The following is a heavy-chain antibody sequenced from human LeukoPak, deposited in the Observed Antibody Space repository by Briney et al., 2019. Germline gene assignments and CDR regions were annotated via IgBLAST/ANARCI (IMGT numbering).Heavy chain of an antibody. Sequence: ASVKVSCKASGYTFSDYYMHWVRQAPGQGLEWMAWISTYNGNTNYAQKVQGRVTMTTDTSTSTAYMELRSLRSDDTAVYYCARVLRYDFWSAYYFDYWGQGSLVTVSS. CDR1: GYTFSDYY. J-gene: IGHJ4*02. CDR2: ISTYNGNT. D-gene: IGHD3-3*01. CDR3: ARVLRYDFWSAYYFDY. V-gene: IGHV1-18*04.